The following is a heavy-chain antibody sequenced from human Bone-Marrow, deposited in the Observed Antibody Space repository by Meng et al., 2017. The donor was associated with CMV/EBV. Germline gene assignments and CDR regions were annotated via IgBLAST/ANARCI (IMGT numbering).Heavy chain of an antibody. CDR3: ARVRVPAATRYWFDP. CDR1: GGSFSGYY. V-gene: IGHV4-34*01. D-gene: IGHD2-2*01. Sequence: SETLSLTCAVYGGSFSGYYWGWIRQPPGKGLEWIGEINHSGSTNYNPSLKSRVTISVDTSKNQFSLKLSSVTAADTAVYYCARVRVPAATRYWFDPWGQGTRVTVSS. CDR2: INHSGST. J-gene: IGHJ5*02.